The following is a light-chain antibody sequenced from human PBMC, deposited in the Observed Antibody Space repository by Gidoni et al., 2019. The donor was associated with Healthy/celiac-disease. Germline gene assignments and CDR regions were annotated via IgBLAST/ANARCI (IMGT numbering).Light chain of an antibody. CDR1: SSGVGSYNL. Sequence: QSALTQPATEDAAPGQALTISCTGTSSGVGSYNLVSCYQQHPGKAPKLMIYEGSKRPSGVSNRFSGSKSGNTASLTISGLQAEDEADYYCCSYAGSSTPWVFGGGTKLTVL. J-gene: IGLJ3*02. V-gene: IGLV2-23*01. CDR3: CSYAGSSTPWV. CDR2: EGS.